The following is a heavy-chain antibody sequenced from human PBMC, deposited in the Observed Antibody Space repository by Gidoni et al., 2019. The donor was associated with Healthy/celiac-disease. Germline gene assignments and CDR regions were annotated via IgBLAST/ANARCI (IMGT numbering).Heavy chain of an antibody. J-gene: IGHJ4*02. CDR2: IYYSWST. CDR1: GGSISSGGYY. Sequence: QVQLQASGPGLVKPSQTLSLTCTVSGGSISSGGYYWSWIRQHPGKGLEWIGYIYYSWSTYFNPSLNSRVTISVDTSKNQFSLKLSSGTAADTAVYYGARVGYQLLVDYWGQGTLVTVSS. CDR3: ARVGYQLLVDY. D-gene: IGHD2-2*01. V-gene: IGHV4-31*03.